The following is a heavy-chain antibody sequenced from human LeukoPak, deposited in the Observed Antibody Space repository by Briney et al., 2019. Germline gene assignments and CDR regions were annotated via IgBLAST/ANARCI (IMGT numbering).Heavy chain of an antibody. Sequence: SVKVSCKASGGTFSSYAISWVRQAPGHRLEWMGGIIPIFGTANYAQKFQGRVTITADESTSTAYMELSSLRSEDTAVYYCARGGFGELHYYYGMDVWGKGTTVTVSS. CDR3: ARGGFGELHYYYGMDV. J-gene: IGHJ6*04. D-gene: IGHD3-10*01. CDR2: IIPIFGTA. CDR1: GGTFSSYA. V-gene: IGHV1-69*13.